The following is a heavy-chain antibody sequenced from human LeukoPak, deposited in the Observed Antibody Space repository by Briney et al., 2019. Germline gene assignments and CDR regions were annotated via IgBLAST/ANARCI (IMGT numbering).Heavy chain of an antibody. J-gene: IGHJ6*02. CDR1: GFTFSSYA. D-gene: IGHD1-1*01. V-gene: IGHV3-21*01. CDR2: ISSSSSYI. Sequence: GGSLRLSCAASGFTFSSYAMSWVRQAPGKGLEWVSSISSSSSYIYYADSVKGRFTISRDNAKNSLYLQMNSLRAEDTAVYYCARDPRQSNYYYYYYGMDVWGQGTTVTVSS. CDR3: ARDPRQSNYYYYYYGMDV.